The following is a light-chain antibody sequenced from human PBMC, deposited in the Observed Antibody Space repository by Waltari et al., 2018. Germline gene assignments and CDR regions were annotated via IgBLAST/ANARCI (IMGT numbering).Light chain of an antibody. V-gene: IGLV3-25*03. CDR3: QSGDRGGVV. J-gene: IGLJ2*01. CDR1: ALPKQY. CDR2: KDS. Sequence: SYELTQPPSVSVSPGQTARITCSGDALPKQYVYWYQQRPAQAPVLVIYKDSERPSGIPEGFSGSSSGTTVTLIISGVQAEDEADYYCQSGDRGGVVFGGGTKLTVL.